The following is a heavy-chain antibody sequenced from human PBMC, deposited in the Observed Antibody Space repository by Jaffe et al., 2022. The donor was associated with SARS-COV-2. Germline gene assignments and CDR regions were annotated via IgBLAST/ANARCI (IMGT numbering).Heavy chain of an antibody. Sequence: EVQLLESGGGLVQPGGSLRLSCVVSGFTFNSYAMTWVRQAPGKGLEWVLGITKSGDTTYYADSVKGRFTISRDNSNNMLYLQMNSLRVEDTAVYYCAKSSGGNCYSPLDHWGQGTLVAVSS. CDR1: GFTFNSYA. CDR2: ITKSGDTT. V-gene: IGHV3-23*01. CDR3: AKSSGGNCYSPLDH. J-gene: IGHJ4*02. D-gene: IGHD2-15*01.